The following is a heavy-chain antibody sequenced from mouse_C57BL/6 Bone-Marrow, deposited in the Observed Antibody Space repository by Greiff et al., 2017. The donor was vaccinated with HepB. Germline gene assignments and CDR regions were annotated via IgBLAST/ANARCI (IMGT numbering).Heavy chain of an antibody. D-gene: IGHD2-4*01. Sequence: EVQLQQSGPVLVKPGASVKMSCKASGYTFTDYYMNWVKQSHGKSLEWIGVINPYNGGTSYNQKFKGKATLTVDKSSSTAYMELNSLTSEDSAVYYCARSIYDYGVDAMDYWGQGTSVTVSS. CDR1: GYTFTDYY. CDR3: ARSIYDYGVDAMDY. CDR2: INPYNGGT. V-gene: IGHV1-19*01. J-gene: IGHJ4*01.